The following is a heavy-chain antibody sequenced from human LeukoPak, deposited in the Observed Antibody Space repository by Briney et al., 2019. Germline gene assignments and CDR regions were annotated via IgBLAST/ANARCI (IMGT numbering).Heavy chain of an antibody. CDR3: ARDLSPADRGNYFDAFGI. CDR1: GFTFGTYW. D-gene: IGHD3-16*01. J-gene: IGHJ3*02. V-gene: IGHV3-7*01. CDR2: IKRDGSVK. Sequence: PGGSLRLSCVGSGFTFGTYWMTWVRQAPGKGLEWVANIKRDGSVKHYVDSVKGRVTISRGNAKSSLFLQMNSLRAEDTAVYYCARDLSPADRGNYFDAFGIWGQGIMVTVSS.